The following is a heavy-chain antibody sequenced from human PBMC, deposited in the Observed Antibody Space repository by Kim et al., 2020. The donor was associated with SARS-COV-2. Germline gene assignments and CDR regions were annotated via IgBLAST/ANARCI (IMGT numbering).Heavy chain of an antibody. V-gene: IGHV3-30-3*01. J-gene: IGHJ4*02. D-gene: IGHD3-3*01. CDR3: ERGDFVSTMGDN. Sequence: GGSLRLSCAASGFTFRNYSMHWVRQAPGKGLEWVSLISYDGSNKYYADSVKGRFTISRDNSENTLYLQMNSLRVEDTAMYYCERGDFVSTMGDNWGQGTLVTVS. CDR2: ISYDGSNK. CDR1: GFTFRNYS.